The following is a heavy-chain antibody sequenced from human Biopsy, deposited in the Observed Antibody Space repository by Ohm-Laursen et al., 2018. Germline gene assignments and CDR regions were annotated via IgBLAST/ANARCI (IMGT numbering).Heavy chain of an antibody. D-gene: IGHD2-8*01. CDR3: ARHHCTNGVCLGVYFDY. CDR1: GFTVSNKY. Sequence: SLRLSCSASGFTVSNKYMSWVRQAPGTGLEWVSVIYTGGTTRYADSVRGRFTISRDNSKNTLYLQMNSLRAEDTAVYYCARHHCTNGVCLGVYFDYWGQGTLVTVSS. V-gene: IGHV3-53*01. CDR2: IYTGGTT. J-gene: IGHJ4*02.